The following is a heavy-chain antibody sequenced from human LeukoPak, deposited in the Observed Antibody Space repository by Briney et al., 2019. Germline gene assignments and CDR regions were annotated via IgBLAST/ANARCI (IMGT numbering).Heavy chain of an antibody. D-gene: IGHD3-10*01. Sequence: KPSETLSLTCTVSGGSISSYYWSWIRQPPGKGLEWIGYIYSSGSTNYNPSLKSRLTISVDASKNQFSLKLSSVTAADTAVYYCARFEKVHNWFDPWGQGTLVTVSS. CDR1: GGSISSYY. CDR3: ARFEKVHNWFDP. J-gene: IGHJ5*02. V-gene: IGHV4-59*12. CDR2: IYSSGST.